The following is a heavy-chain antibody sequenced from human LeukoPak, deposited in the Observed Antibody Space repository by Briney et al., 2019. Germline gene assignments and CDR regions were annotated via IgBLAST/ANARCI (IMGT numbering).Heavy chain of an antibody. CDR1: GVTFSNYW. V-gene: IGHV3-7*01. J-gene: IGHJ1*01. CDR2: INQDGSEK. Sequence: PGGSLRLSCVDSGVTFSNYWMNWVRQAPGKGLEWVANINQDGSEKYVDSVKGRFTISRDNAKKSLYLQMDSLRAQDTAVYYCARDWVFWGQGTLVIVSS. CDR3: ARDWVF. D-gene: IGHD2-8*01.